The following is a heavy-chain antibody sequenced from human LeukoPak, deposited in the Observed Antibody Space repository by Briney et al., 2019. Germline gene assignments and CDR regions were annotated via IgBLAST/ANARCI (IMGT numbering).Heavy chain of an antibody. CDR2: VRYDGGNK. CDR1: GFTFTNYV. J-gene: IGHJ4*02. V-gene: IGHV3-30*02. Sequence: PGGSLRLSCVASGFTFTNYVMHWVRQAPGKGLEWVAFVRYDGGNKYYADSVKGRFTISRDNSKNTLYLQLNSLRTEDTAVYYCAKDGTTVTTGRGYFDYWGQGALVTVSS. CDR3: AKDGTTVTTGRGYFDY. D-gene: IGHD4-17*01.